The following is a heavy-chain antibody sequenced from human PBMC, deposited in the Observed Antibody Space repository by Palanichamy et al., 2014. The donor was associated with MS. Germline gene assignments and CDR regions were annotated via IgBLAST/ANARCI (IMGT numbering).Heavy chain of an antibody. D-gene: IGHD2-15*01. J-gene: IGHJ4*02. V-gene: IGHV3-11*03. CDR3: ARYGRGGSCFDY. Sequence: RDNAKNSLYLQMNSLRAEDTAVYYCARYGRGGSCFDYWGQGTLVTVSS.